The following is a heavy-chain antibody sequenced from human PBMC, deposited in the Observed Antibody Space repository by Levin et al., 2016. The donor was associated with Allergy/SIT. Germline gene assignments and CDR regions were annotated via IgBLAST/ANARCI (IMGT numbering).Heavy chain of an antibody. J-gene: IGHJ5*02. D-gene: IGHD6-13*01. Sequence: WVRQAPGQGLEWMGWISAYNGNTNYAQKLQGRVTMTTDTSTITAYMELRSLRSDDTAVYYCARTDNSQQLVGWWFDPWGQGTLVTVSS. CDR3: ARTDNSQQLVGWWFDP. CDR2: ISAYNGNT. V-gene: IGHV1-18*01.